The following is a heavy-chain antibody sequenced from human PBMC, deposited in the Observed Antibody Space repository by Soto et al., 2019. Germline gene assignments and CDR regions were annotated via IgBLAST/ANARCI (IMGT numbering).Heavy chain of an antibody. CDR2: VSFDGSNK. V-gene: IGHV3-30-3*01. Sequence: QVQLVESGGGVVQPGRSLRLSCAASGFTFSTHAMHWVRQASGKGLECVAIVSFDGSNKYYADSVKGRFTISRDNSKNTLYLQMSGLTPEDTAFYYCARDQTGITTAGGGRIDRWGQGTLVTLSS. J-gene: IGHJ5*02. CDR3: ARDQTGITTAGGGRIDR. D-gene: IGHD6-13*01. CDR1: GFTFSTHA.